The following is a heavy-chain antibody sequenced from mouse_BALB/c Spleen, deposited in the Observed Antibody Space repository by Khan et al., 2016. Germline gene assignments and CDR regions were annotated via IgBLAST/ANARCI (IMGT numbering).Heavy chain of an antibody. Sequence: QVQLQQPGAELVRPGSSVKISCKASGYAFSSYWMNWVKQRPGQGLEWIGQIYSGDGDTNYNGKFTGKANMTADKSSSTAYMQRSSLTSEDSAVSVVAYYRYYYAMDYWGQGTSFTVSS. CDR1: GYAFSSYW. J-gene: IGHJ4*01. CDR2: IYSGDGDT. CDR3: AYYRYYYAMDY. D-gene: IGHD2-14*01. V-gene: IGHV1-80*01.